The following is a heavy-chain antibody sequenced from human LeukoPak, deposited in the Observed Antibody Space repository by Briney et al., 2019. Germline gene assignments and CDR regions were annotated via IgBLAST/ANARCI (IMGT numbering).Heavy chain of an antibody. CDR3: AKGRHGSGSYFKGSDY. V-gene: IGHV3-23*01. D-gene: IGHD3-10*01. J-gene: IGHJ4*02. Sequence: GGSLRLSCAASGFTFSNYAMNWVRQAPGKGLEWVSGIATSGESTFYADSVKGRFTISRDNSKNTLFLQMNSLRAEDTAVYYCAKGRHGSGSYFKGSDYWGQGILVTVSS. CDR1: GFTFSNYA. CDR2: IATSGEST.